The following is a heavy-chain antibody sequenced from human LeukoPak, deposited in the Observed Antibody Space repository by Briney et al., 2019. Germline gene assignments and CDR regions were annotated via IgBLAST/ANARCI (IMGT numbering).Heavy chain of an antibody. J-gene: IGHJ6*03. V-gene: IGHV3-20*04. D-gene: IGHD4-11*01. Sequence: GGSLRLSCAASGFTFDDYGMSWVRQAPGKGLEWVSGINWNGGSTGYADSVKGRFTISRDNSKNTLYLQMNSLRDEDTAVFYCAKDRIYSNYGYYMDVWGKGTTVTVSS. CDR2: INWNGGST. CDR3: AKDRIYSNYGYYMDV. CDR1: GFTFDDYG.